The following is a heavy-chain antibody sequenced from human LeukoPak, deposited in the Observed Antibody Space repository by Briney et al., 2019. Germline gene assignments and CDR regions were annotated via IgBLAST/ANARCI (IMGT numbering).Heavy chain of an antibody. D-gene: IGHD3-10*01. CDR2: IIPIFRTA. J-gene: IGHJ6*03. V-gene: IGHV1-69*05. CDR3: AREATYYGSGSYYGEKYYYMDV. Sequence: SVKVSFKASGGTFSSSDISWVRQAPGQGLEWMGGIIPIFRTAHYAQKFQDRVTITTDDSTSTAYMELSSLRSDDTAVYYCAREATYYGSGSYYGEKYYYMDVWGKGTTVTVSS. CDR1: GGTFSSSD.